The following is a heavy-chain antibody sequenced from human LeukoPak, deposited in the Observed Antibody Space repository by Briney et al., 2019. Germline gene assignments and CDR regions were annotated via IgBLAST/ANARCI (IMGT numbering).Heavy chain of an antibody. CDR2: INGDGSST. CDR3: ARDSPDY. Sequence: GGSLRLSCAAAGFTFSSYWMHWVRQGPGKGLVWVSRINGDGSSTSYADSVEGRFTISRDNAKNTLYLQMNSLRAEYTSVYYCARDSPDYWGQGTLVTVSS. J-gene: IGHJ4*02. CDR1: GFTFSSYW. V-gene: IGHV3-74*01.